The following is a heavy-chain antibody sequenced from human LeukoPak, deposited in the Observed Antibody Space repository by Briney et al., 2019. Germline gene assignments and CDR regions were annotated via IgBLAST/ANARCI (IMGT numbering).Heavy chain of an antibody. D-gene: IGHD5-18*01. Sequence: GGSLRLSCAASGFTFSTYWMHWVRQAPGKGLVWVSRINVDGTTTTYANSVKGRFTISRDNAKNTLYLQMNSLRGEDTAVYYCARTFENTYGDYWGHGTLVTVSS. CDR2: INVDGTTT. J-gene: IGHJ4*01. V-gene: IGHV3-74*01. CDR1: GFTFSTYW. CDR3: ARTFENTYGDY.